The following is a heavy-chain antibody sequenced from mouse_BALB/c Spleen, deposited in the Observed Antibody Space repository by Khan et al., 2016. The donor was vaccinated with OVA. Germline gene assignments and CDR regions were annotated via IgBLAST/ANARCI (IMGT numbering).Heavy chain of an antibody. CDR3: ACELRGFAY. Sequence: EVQLQESGPGLVKPSQTLSLTCSVTGDSVTSGYWNWIRKFPGNKLDYMGYISYSGNTYYNPSPKSRISITRDTSKNQYYLHLNSVTTEDTATYYCACELRGFAYWGQGTLVTVSS. D-gene: IGHD1-1*01. V-gene: IGHV3-8*02. J-gene: IGHJ3*01. CDR1: GDSVTSGY. CDR2: ISYSGNT.